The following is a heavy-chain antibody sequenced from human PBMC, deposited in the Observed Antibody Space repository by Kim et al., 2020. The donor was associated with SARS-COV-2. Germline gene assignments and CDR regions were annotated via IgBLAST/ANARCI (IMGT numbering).Heavy chain of an antibody. J-gene: IGHJ6*02. D-gene: IGHD3-10*01. CDR2: INPNSGGT. Sequence: ASVKVSCKASGYTFTGYYMHWVRQAPGQGLEWMGWINPNSGGTNYAQKFQGWVTMTRDTSISTAYMELSRLRSDDTAVYYCARGSSTEWFGELLPYYYYYGMDVWGQGTTVTVSS. CDR1: GYTFTGYY. V-gene: IGHV1-2*04. CDR3: ARGSSTEWFGELLPYYYYYGMDV.